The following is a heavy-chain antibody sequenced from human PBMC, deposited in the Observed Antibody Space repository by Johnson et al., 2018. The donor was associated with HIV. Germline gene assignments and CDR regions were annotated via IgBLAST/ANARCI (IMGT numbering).Heavy chain of an antibody. CDR1: GFTFSSYA. J-gene: IGHJ3*02. CDR3: APQLGIGDAFDI. Sequence: VQLVESGGGLVQPGGSLRLSCAASGFTFSSYAMSWVRQAPGKGLEWVSGINWNGGTTAYADSVKGRFTISRDNAKYSLYLQMNSLRAEDTAVYYCAPQLGIGDAFDIWGQGTMVTVSS. D-gene: IGHD7-27*01. V-gene: IGHV3-20*04. CDR2: INWNGGTT.